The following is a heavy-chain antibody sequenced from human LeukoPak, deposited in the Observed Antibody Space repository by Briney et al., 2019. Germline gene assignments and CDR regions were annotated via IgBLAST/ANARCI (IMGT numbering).Heavy chain of an antibody. CDR3: ARVGCSSTSCYSYYYYYMDV. Sequence: SQTLSLNCTVSGGSISSYYWSWIRQPPGKGLEWIGYIYYSGSTNYNPSLKSRVTISVDTSKNQFSLKLSSVTAADTAVYYCARVGCSSTSCYSYYYYYMDVWGKGTTVTVSS. CDR1: GGSISSYY. V-gene: IGHV4-59*01. D-gene: IGHD2-2*01. J-gene: IGHJ6*03. CDR2: IYYSGST.